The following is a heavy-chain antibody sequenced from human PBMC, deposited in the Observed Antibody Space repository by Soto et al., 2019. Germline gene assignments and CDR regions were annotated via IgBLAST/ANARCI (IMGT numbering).Heavy chain of an antibody. CDR2: IYYSGST. Sequence: QLQLQESGPGLVKPSETLSLTCTVSGGSISSSSYYWGWIRQPPGKGLEWIGSIYYSGSTYYNPSLKSRVTISVDTSKNQFSLKLSSVTAADTAVYYCARQVTIFGVVIPNYYGMDVWGQGTTVTVSS. D-gene: IGHD3-3*01. J-gene: IGHJ6*02. V-gene: IGHV4-39*01. CDR1: GGSISSSSYY. CDR3: ARQVTIFGVVIPNYYGMDV.